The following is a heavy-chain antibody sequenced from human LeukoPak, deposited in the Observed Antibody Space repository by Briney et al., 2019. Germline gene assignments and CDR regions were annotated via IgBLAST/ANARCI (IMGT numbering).Heavy chain of an antibody. Sequence: GGSMRLSCAASGFAFSAYKMHWVRQAPRKRLVWVSRISTDGYTTDYADFVQGRFTASRDNTKNTWSLEMNSLRAEDTAVYYCVVGGSPGYWGQGTLVTVSS. J-gene: IGHJ4*02. D-gene: IGHD2-15*01. V-gene: IGHV3-74*01. CDR1: GFAFSAYK. CDR2: ISTDGYTT. CDR3: VVGGSPGY.